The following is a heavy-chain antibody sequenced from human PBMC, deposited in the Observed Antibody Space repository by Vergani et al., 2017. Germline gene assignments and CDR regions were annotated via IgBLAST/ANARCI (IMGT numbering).Heavy chain of an antibody. D-gene: IGHD3-9*01. V-gene: IGHV1-46*03. CDR1: GYTFSNYY. CDR3: ARGDYGILTGYRY. CDR2: INPSGGHT. Sequence: QVQVVQSGAEVKKSGASVKVSCKTSGYTFSNYYMHWVRQAPGQGLEWMGIINPSGGHTNYAQKFQGRVTMTRDTSTSTVYMELSRLRSEDTAIYYCARGDYGILTGYRYWGQGTLVTDSA. J-gene: IGHJ4*02.